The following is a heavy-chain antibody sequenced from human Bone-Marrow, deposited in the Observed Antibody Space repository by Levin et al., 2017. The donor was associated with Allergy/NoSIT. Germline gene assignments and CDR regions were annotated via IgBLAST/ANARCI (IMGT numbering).Heavy chain of an antibody. CDR3: ARGGVYYDILTGYFPPFDP. CDR1: GGSISSYY. D-gene: IGHD3-9*01. Sequence: SETLSLTCTVSGGSISSYYWSWIRQPPGKGLEWIGYIYYSGSTNYNPSLKSRVTISVDTSKNQFSLKLSSVTAADTAVYYCARGGVYYDILTGYFPPFDPWGQGTLVTVSS. CDR2: IYYSGST. V-gene: IGHV4-59*01. J-gene: IGHJ5*02.